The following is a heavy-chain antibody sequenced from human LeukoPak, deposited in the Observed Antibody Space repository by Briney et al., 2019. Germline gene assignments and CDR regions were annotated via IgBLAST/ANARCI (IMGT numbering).Heavy chain of an antibody. CDR3: AEGRYSYGHEAFDY. Sequence: PGASVKVSXKASGYTFTGYYMHWVRQAPGQGLEWMGRINPNSGGTNYAQKFQGRVTMTRDTSISTAYMELSRLRSDDTAVYYCAEGRYSYGHEAFDYWGQGTLVTVSS. CDR2: INPNSGGT. CDR1: GYTFTGYY. D-gene: IGHD5-18*01. V-gene: IGHV1-2*06. J-gene: IGHJ4*02.